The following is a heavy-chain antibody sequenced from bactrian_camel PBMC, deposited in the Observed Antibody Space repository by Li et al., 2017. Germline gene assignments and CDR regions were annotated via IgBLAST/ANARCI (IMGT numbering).Heavy chain of an antibody. Sequence: HVQLVESGGGSVQAGGSLRLSCAASGYMNGSNCMGWFRQAPGKEREAVALIYTPLGIRWYADSVKGRFIIFPDKAKNTMELQMNDLKPEDTAMYYCAVDHRWMVAGTCDYNYWGQGTQVTVS. D-gene: IGHD6*01. CDR2: IYTPLGIR. CDR1: GYMNGSNC. CDR3: AVDHRWMVAGTCDYNY. V-gene: IGHV3S54*01. J-gene: IGHJ4*01.